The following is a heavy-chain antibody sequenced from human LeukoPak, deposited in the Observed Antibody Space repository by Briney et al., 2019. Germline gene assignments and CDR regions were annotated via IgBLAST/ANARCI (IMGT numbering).Heavy chain of an antibody. CDR3: AQTSGAYSYRHPYFFDY. V-gene: IGHV3-23*01. D-gene: IGHD5-18*01. J-gene: IGHJ4*02. CDR2: ISDSGGNT. CDR1: GFTFAS. Sequence: GGSLRLSCAASGFTFASMSWVRQAPGKGLEWVSAISDSGGNTYYADSVKGRFTISRDNSKNTLYLQMNSLRAEDTAVYYCAQTSGAYSYRHPYFFDYWGQGTLVTVSS.